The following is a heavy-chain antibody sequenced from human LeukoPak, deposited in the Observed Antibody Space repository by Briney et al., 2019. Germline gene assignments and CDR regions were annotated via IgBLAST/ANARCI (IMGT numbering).Heavy chain of an antibody. Sequence: GASVKVSCKASGYTFTNYAMQWVRQAPGQRLEWMGWINAGNGHTGYSQRFQGRVTITRDTSASTVYMEVTSLRFEDTAVYYCARGIWSRTVSSYYFDCWGQGTLVTVSS. J-gene: IGHJ4*02. CDR2: INAGNGHT. D-gene: IGHD3-3*01. CDR1: GYTFTNYA. V-gene: IGHV1-3*01. CDR3: ARGIWSRTVSSYYFDC.